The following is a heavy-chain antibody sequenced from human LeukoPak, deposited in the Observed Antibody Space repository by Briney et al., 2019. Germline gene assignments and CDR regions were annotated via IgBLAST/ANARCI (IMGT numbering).Heavy chain of an antibody. D-gene: IGHD5-18*01. CDR1: GYTFTGYY. J-gene: IGHJ3*02. CDR2: INPNSGGT. CDR3: AFGIQLWLRGAPGAFDI. Sequence: ASVKVSCKASGYTFTGYYMHWVRQAPGQGLEWMGWINPNSGGTNYAQKFQGRVTMTRDTSISTAYMELSRLRSDDTAVYYCAFGIQLWLRGAPGAFDIWGQGTIVTVSS. V-gene: IGHV1-2*02.